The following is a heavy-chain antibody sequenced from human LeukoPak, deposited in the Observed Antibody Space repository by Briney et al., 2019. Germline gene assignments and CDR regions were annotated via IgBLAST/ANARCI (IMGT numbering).Heavy chain of an antibody. CDR1: GYTFTGYY. J-gene: IGHJ6*02. CDR3: ARDQTTIKTPRYYGMDV. V-gene: IGHV1-2*02. D-gene: IGHD5-12*01. Sequence: GASVKVSCKASGYTFTGYYMHWVRQAPGQGLEWMGWIKPDSGGRSYAQKFQDRVTLTRDTAISTAFMELSGLRSDDTAVYYCARDQTTIKTPRYYGMDVWGQGTTVTVSS. CDR2: IKPDSGGR.